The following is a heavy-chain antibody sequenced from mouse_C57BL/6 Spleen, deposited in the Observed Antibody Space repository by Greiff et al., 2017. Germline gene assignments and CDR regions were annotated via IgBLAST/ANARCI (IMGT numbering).Heavy chain of an antibody. CDR3: KGDGSSDFPMDY. Sequence: VQLQQSGAELVRPGASVTLSCKASGYTFTDYEMHWVKQTPVHGLEWIGAIDPETGGTAYNQKFKGKAILTADKSSSTAYMELRSLTAEDSAVYNWKGDGSSDFPMDYWGQGTSVTVSS. D-gene: IGHD1-1*01. J-gene: IGHJ4*01. CDR1: GYTFTDYE. CDR2: IDPETGGT. V-gene: IGHV1-15*01.